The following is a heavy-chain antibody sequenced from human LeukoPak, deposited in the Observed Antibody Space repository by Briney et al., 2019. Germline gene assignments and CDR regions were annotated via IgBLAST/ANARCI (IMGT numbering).Heavy chain of an antibody. Sequence: GASVKVSCKASGGTFSSYAISWVRQAPGQGLEWMGGIIPIFGTANYAQKFQGRVTITADKSTSTAYMELSSLRSEDTAVYYCARDTYDYVWGSYRYSDYWGQGTLVTVSS. D-gene: IGHD3-16*02. J-gene: IGHJ4*02. CDR3: ARDTYDYVWGSYRYSDY. CDR2: IIPIFGTA. V-gene: IGHV1-69*06. CDR1: GGTFSSYA.